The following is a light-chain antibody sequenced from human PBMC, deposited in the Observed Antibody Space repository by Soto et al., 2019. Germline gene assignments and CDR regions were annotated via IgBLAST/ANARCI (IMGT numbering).Light chain of an antibody. J-gene: IGKJ3*01. CDR3: QQGRKWAPV. V-gene: IGKV3-11*01. Sequence: EIVLTQSPATLSLSPGERATLSCRASQSVSSYLAWYQQKPGQAPRLLIYDASNRATGIPARFSGSGSGTGFTLAIRGLGPGDFGVYDWQQGRKWAPVFGPGTKVDIK. CDR1: QSVSSY. CDR2: DAS.